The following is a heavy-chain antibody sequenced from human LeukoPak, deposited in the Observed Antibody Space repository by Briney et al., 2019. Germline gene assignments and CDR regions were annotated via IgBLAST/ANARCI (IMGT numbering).Heavy chain of an antibody. D-gene: IGHD2-2*01. Sequence: SETLSLTCAVYGGSFSGYYWSWIRQPPGNGLEWIGEINHSGSTNYNPSLKSRVTISVDTSKNQFSLKLSSVTAADTAVYYCARVYCSSTSCLYYFDYWGQGTLVTVSS. CDR2: INHSGST. CDR3: ARVYCSSTSCLYYFDY. CDR1: GGSFSGYY. V-gene: IGHV4-34*01. J-gene: IGHJ4*02.